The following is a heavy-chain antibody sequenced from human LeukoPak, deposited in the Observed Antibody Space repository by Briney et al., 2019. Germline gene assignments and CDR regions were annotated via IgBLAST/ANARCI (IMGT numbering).Heavy chain of an antibody. CDR2: ISYDGSNK. CDR3: ARDYYDILTGYDNWFDP. J-gene: IGHJ5*02. Sequence: GGSLRLSCAASGFAFSSYAMHWVRQAPGKGLEWVAVISYDGSNKYYADSVKGRFTISRDNSKNTLYLQMNSLRAEDTAVYYCARDYYDILTGYDNWFDPWGQGTLSPSPQ. D-gene: IGHD3-9*01. CDR1: GFAFSSYA. V-gene: IGHV3-30*04.